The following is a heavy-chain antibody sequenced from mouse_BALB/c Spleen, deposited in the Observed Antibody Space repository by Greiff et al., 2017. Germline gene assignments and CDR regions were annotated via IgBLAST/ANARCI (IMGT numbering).Heavy chain of an antibody. Sequence: VQLKQSGPGLVKPSQSLSLTCTVTGYSITSDYAWNWIRQFPGNKLEWMGYISYSGSTSYNPSLKSRISITRDTSKNQFFLQLNSVTTEDTATYYCARDGSHYYAMDYWGQGTSVTVSS. V-gene: IGHV3-2*02. CDR2: ISYSGST. CDR1: GYSITSDYA. CDR3: ARDGSHYYAMDY. D-gene: IGHD2-3*01. J-gene: IGHJ4*01.